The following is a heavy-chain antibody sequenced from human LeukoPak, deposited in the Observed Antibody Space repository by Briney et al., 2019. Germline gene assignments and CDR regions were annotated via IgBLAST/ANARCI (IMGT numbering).Heavy chain of an antibody. J-gene: IGHJ4*02. Sequence: SETLSLTCTVSGGSISSYYWSWIRQPPGKGLEWIGYIYYSGSTYYNPSLKSRVTISVDTSKNQFSLKLSSVTAADTAVYYCARGSWSSSIDYWGQGTLVTVSS. D-gene: IGHD6-6*01. CDR2: IYYSGST. V-gene: IGHV4-59*08. CDR1: GGSISSYY. CDR3: ARGSWSSSIDY.